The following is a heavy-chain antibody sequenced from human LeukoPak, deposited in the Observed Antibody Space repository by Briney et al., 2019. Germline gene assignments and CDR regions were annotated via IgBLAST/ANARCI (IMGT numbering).Heavy chain of an antibody. CDR3: ARSYDSSGYYLYYFDY. J-gene: IGHJ4*02. D-gene: IGHD3-22*01. CDR2: INPNSGGT. CDR1: GYTFTGYY. V-gene: IGHV1-2*06. Sequence: ASVKVSCKACGYTFTGYYMHWVRQAPGQGLEWMGRINPNSGGTNYAQKFQGRVTTTRDTSISTAYMELSRLRSDDTAVYYCARSYDSSGYYLYYFDYWGQGTLVTVSS.